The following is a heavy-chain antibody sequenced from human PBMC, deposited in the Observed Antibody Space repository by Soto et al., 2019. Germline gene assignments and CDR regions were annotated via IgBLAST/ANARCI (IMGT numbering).Heavy chain of an antibody. V-gene: IGHV5-51*01. CDR1: GYSFTTYW. D-gene: IGHD6-13*01. Sequence: EVQLVQSGAEVKKPGESLKISCKGSGYSFTTYWIGWVRQMPGKGLEWMGIIYPGDSDTRYSPSFQGQVTISADKSISTDYLQWSSLKAADPAMYDCASRAYSSRWNYFDYWGRGTLVTASS. CDR2: IYPGDSDT. J-gene: IGHJ4*02. CDR3: ASRAYSSRWNYFDY.